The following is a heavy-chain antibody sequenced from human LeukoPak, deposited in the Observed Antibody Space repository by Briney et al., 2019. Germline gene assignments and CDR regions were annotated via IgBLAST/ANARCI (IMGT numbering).Heavy chain of an antibody. CDR2: IYDTGST. D-gene: IGHD3-22*01. J-gene: IGHJ4*02. Sequence: SETLSLTCTVSGGSISSYYWSWIRQPPGKGLEWIGYIYDTGSTNYNPSLKSRVTMSVDTSKSQFSLNLSSVTAADTAVYYCARLPRFYYDSSGHYSSFDYWGQGTLVTVSS. CDR1: GGSISSYY. V-gene: IGHV4-59*08. CDR3: ARLPRFYYDSSGHYSSFDY.